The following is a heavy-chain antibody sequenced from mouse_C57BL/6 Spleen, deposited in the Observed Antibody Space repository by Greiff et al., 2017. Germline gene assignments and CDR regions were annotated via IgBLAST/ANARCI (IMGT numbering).Heavy chain of an antibody. J-gene: IGHJ4*01. V-gene: IGHV1-63*01. CDR3: ARGGTGRAMDY. CDR2: IYPGGGYT. Sequence: QVQLQQSGAELVRPGTSVKMSCKASGYTFTNYWIGWAQQRPGHGLEWIGDIYPGGGYTNYHEKFKGKATLTADKSSSTAYMQFSSLTSADSAIYYCARGGTGRAMDYWGQGTSVTVSA. D-gene: IGHD4-1*01. CDR1: GYTFTNYW.